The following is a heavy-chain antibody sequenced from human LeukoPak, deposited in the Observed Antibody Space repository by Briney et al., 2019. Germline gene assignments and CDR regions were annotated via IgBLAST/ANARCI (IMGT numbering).Heavy chain of an antibody. Sequence: GGSLRLSCAASGFTFSSYAMHWVRQAPGKGLEWVAVISYDGSNTYYADSVKGRFTISRDNSKNTLYLQMSSLRAEDTAVYYCATDGHERVVVVAAPLSDYYMDVWGKGTTVTVSS. J-gene: IGHJ6*03. CDR1: GFTFSSYA. CDR2: ISYDGSNT. V-gene: IGHV3-30*04. CDR3: ATDGHERVVVVAAPLSDYYMDV. D-gene: IGHD2-15*01.